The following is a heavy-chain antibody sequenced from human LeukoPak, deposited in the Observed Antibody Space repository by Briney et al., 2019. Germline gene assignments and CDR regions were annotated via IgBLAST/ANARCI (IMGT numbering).Heavy chain of an antibody. CDR2: ISWNSGSI. CDR1: GFTFDDYA. Sequence: GGSLRLSCAASGFTFDDYAMDWVRQAPGKGLEWVSGISWNSGSIGYADSVKGRFTISRDNAKNSLYLQMNSLRAEDTALYYCAKDTERYSSSYYYYGLDVWGQGTTVTVSS. D-gene: IGHD6-13*01. CDR3: AKDTERYSSSYYYYGLDV. J-gene: IGHJ6*02. V-gene: IGHV3-9*01.